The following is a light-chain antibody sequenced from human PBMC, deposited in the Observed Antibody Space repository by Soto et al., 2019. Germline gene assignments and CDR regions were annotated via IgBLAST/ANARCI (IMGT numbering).Light chain of an antibody. V-gene: IGKV3-20*01. J-gene: IGKJ3*01. CDR2: GAA. CDR3: QQYGASPLT. Sequence: EIVLTQSPGTVSLSPGERATLSCRASQSVYINSLAWYQQKPGQPPRLLIYGAATRASDVPDRFSGSGSGADFALTITRLEPEDFSVYYCQQYGASPLTFGPGTRVD. CDR1: QSVYINS.